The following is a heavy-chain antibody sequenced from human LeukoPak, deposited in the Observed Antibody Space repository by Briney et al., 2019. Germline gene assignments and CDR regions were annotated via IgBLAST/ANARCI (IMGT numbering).Heavy chain of an antibody. J-gene: IGHJ4*02. CDR2: INPYNGNT. V-gene: IGHV1-18*01. Sequence: ASVKVSCKASGYTFISYGMSWVRQAPGQGLEWVGWINPYNGNTNYAQRFQGRVTMATDTSTSTAYMEVMSLRSDDTAVYYCARDRSDSADYVLPDYWGQGTLVTVSS. D-gene: IGHD4-17*01. CDR1: GYTFISYG. CDR3: ARDRSDSADYVLPDY.